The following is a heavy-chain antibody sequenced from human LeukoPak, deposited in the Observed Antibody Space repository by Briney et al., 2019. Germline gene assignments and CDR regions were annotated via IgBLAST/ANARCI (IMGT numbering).Heavy chain of an antibody. CDR1: GFTFSSYS. CDR2: ISSSSYI. D-gene: IGHD2-2*01. J-gene: IGHJ4*02. V-gene: IGHV3-21*01. CDR3: AGDGGWSSTSCYVS. Sequence: GGSLRLSCAASGFTFSSYSMNWVRQAPGKGLEWVSSISSSSYIYYADSVKGRFTISRDNAKNSLYLQMNSLRAEDTAVYYCAGDGGWSSTSCYVSWGQGTLVTVSS.